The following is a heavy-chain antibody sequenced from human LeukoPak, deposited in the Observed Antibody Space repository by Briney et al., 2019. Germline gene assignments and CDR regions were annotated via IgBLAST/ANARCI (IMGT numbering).Heavy chain of an antibody. Sequence: SETLSLTCAVSGDSISTSNSYWGWIRRPPGKGLEWVGSIYYSGNTYYNPSLRSRVTISVDTSRTQFSLKLRSVTAADTAVYYCARRTRGYDYWGQGTLVTVSS. V-gene: IGHV4-39*01. CDR1: GDSISTSNSY. D-gene: IGHD6-25*01. CDR2: IYYSGNT. CDR3: ARRTRGYDY. J-gene: IGHJ4*02.